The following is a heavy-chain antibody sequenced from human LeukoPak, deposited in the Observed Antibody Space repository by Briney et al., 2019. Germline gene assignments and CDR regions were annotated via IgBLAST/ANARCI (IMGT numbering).Heavy chain of an antibody. CDR1: GGSISTYY. CDR2: IYYSGST. D-gene: IGHD4-23*01. J-gene: IGHJ3*02. CDR3: ARWLTTVGAFDI. Sequence: TSETLSLTCTVSGGSISTYYWSWIRQPPGKGLEWIGYIYYSGSTNYNPSLKSRVTISVDTSKNQFSLKLSSVTAADTAVYYCARWLTTVGAFDIWGQGTMVTVSS. V-gene: IGHV4-59*12.